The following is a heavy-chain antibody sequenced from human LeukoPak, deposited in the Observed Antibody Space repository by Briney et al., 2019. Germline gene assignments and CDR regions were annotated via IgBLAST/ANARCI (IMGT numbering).Heavy chain of an antibody. CDR2: INPGDSDT. J-gene: IGHJ3*02. CDR3: ARPRVGATAFDI. V-gene: IGHV5-51*01. CDR1: GYSLTTYW. D-gene: IGHD1-26*01. Sequence: GESLKISCKGSGYSLTTYWIGWVRQMPGKGLEYMGIINPGDSDTRYSPSFQGQVTISVDKSISTAYLQWSSLKASDTAMYYCARPRVGATAFDIWGQGTLVTVSS.